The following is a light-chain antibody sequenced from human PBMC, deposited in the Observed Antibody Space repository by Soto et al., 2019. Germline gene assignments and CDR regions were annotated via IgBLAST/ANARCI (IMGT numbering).Light chain of an antibody. CDR1: SSDVGGYNY. CDR2: DVS. Sequence: QSVLTQPASLSGSPGQSITISCTGTSSDVGGYNYVSWYQQHPGKAPKLMIYDVSNRPSGVSNRFSGSKSGNTASLTISGLQVEDEADYYCNSYTSRSSTTYVFGTGTKVTVL. V-gene: IGLV2-14*01. J-gene: IGLJ1*01. CDR3: NSYTSRSSTTYV.